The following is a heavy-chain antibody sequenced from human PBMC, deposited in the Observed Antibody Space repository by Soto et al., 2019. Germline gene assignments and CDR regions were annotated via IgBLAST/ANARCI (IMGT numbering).Heavy chain of an antibody. Sequence: QVLLVQSGDEVKKSGSSVKVSCKAYGGTFSSYAIRWVRQAPGPGLEWMGGIIPIFGTANYAQKFQGRVTNTAAESTSRVYMELSSLRFEDTAVYFGARYLMEHLRGSDAFDIRGQGTMVTVSS. J-gene: IGHJ3*02. D-gene: IGHD2-8*01. CDR1: GGTFSSYA. CDR3: ARYLMEHLRGSDAFDI. CDR2: IIPIFGTA. V-gene: IGHV1-69*19.